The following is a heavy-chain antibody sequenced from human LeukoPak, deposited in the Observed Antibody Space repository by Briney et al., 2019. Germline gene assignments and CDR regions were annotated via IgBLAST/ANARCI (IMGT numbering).Heavy chain of an antibody. CDR1: GFTFSSYS. J-gene: IGHJ4*02. Sequence: GGSLRDSCAASGFTFSSYSMNWVRQAPGKGLEWVSSISSSSSYIYYADSVKGRFTISRDKAKNSLYLQMNSLRAEDTAIYYCAREGMVATFDYWGQGTLVTVSS. D-gene: IGHD5-12*01. V-gene: IGHV3-21*01. CDR3: AREGMVATFDY. CDR2: ISSSSSYI.